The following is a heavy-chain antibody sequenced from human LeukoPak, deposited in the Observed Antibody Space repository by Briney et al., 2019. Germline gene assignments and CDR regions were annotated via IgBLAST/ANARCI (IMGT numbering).Heavy chain of an antibody. CDR2: ISSSSSTI. D-gene: IGHD7-27*01. V-gene: IGHV3-48*04. Sequence: GGSLRLSCAASGFTLSSYGMHWVRQAPGKGLEWVSYISSSSSTIYYADSVKGRFTISRDNAKNSLYLQMNSLRAEDTAVYYCARASGEEVDYWGQGTLVTVSS. J-gene: IGHJ4*02. CDR1: GFTLSSYG. CDR3: ARASGEEVDY.